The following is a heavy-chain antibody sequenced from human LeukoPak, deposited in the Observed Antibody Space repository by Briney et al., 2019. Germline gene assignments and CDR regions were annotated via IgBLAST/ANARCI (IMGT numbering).Heavy chain of an antibody. J-gene: IGHJ4*02. CDR3: AXRXXWXGSXYFDY. CDR2: IYYSGST. CDR1: GGSISSYY. V-gene: IGHV4-59*08. Sequence: SETLSLTCTVSGGSISSYYWSWIRQPPGKGLEWIGYIYYSGSTNYNPSLKSRVTISVDTSKNQFSLKLSSVTAADTAVYYCAXRXXWXGSXYFDYWGQGTLVTVSS.